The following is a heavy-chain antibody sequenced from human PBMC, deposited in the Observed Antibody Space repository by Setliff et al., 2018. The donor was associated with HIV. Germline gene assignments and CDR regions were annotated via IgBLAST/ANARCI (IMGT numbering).Heavy chain of an antibody. Sequence: PSETLSLTCAVYGGSFSGYYWSWIRQPPGKGLEWIGEINHSGSTNYNPSLKSRVTISVDTSKNQFSLKLSSVTAADTAVYYCARVSCSSWYSIPRYYYYSMDVWDTGTTVTVSS. CDR3: ARVSCSSWYSIPRYYYYSMDV. CDR1: GGSFSGYY. J-gene: IGHJ6*03. D-gene: IGHD6-13*01. CDR2: INHSGST. V-gene: IGHV4-34*01.